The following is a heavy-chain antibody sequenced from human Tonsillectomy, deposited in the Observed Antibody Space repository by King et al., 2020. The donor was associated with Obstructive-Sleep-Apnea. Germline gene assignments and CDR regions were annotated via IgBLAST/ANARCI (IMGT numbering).Heavy chain of an antibody. D-gene: IGHD1-26*01. Sequence: DVQLVESGGGLVQPGGSLRLSCTASGFDYRNYAMSWVRQTPGKRLEWVSGISGGGTHTYYPGSVTGRFAVSRDNSKNTLYLQMNSLTVDDTAIYYCAKGIGVGHSEATHWGQGTLVTVSS. CDR2: ISGGGTHT. J-gene: IGHJ4*02. CDR3: AKGIGVGHSEATH. V-gene: IGHV3-23*04. CDR1: GFDYRNYA.